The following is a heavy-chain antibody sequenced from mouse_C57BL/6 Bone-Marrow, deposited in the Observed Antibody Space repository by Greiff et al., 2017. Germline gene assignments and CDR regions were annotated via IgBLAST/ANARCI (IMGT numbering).Heavy chain of an antibody. CDR2: IFPGSGST. CDR3: ARESSGYTWFAY. V-gene: IGHV1-56*01. J-gene: IGHJ3*01. CDR1: GYTFTSHW. D-gene: IGHD3-1*01. Sequence: QVQLQQPGPELVRPGASVKISCKASGYTFTSHWMQWVRQRPGQGLEWIGEIFPGSGSTYYNQKFKGKATLTVDTSSSTAYMQLSSLTSEDSAVYFCARESSGYTWFAYWGQGTLVTVSA.